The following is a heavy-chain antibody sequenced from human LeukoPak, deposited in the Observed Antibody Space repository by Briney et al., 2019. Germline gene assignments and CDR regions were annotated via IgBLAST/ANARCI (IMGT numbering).Heavy chain of an antibody. D-gene: IGHD3-10*01. CDR2: ISWNSGSI. CDR3: AKDLGSGRLYAFDI. CDR1: GFTFDDYA. J-gene: IGHJ3*02. V-gene: IGHV3-9*01. Sequence: GGSLRLSCAASGFTFDDYAMHWVRHAPGKGLEWVSGISWNSGSIGYADSVKGRFTISRDNAKNSLYLQMNSLRAEDTALYYCAKDLGSGRLYAFDIWGQGTMVTVSS.